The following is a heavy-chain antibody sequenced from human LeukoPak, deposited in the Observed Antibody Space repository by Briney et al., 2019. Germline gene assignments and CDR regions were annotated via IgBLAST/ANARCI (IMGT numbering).Heavy chain of an antibody. D-gene: IGHD1-1*01. CDR1: GFTFSDCY. J-gene: IGHJ4*02. CDR2: VSRGSTYT. V-gene: IGHV3-11*03. Sequence: GGSLRLSCAASGFTFSDCYMNWIRQAPGKGLEWVSYVSRGSTYTNYADSVKGRFTVSRDNAKNSLSLQMSSLRAEDTAVYYCARSPYESGTPPTRLEDWGQGTLVTVSS. CDR3: ARSPYESGTPPTRLED.